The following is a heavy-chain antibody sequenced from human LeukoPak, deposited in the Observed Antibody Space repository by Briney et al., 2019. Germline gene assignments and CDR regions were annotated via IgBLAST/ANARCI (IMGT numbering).Heavy chain of an antibody. CDR1: GGTFSSYA. CDR2: IIPIFGTA. D-gene: IGHD3-9*01. Sequence: SVKVSCKASGGTFSSYAISWVRQAPGQGPKWMGGIIPIFGTANYAQKFQGRVTITADESTSTAYMELSSLRSEDTAVYYCARAINYDILTGYYNYYFDYWGQGTLVTVSS. J-gene: IGHJ4*02. V-gene: IGHV1-69*13. CDR3: ARAINYDILTGYYNYYFDY.